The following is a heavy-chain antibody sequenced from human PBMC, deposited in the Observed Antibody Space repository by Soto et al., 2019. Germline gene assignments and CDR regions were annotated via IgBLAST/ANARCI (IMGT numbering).Heavy chain of an antibody. CDR3: ARDGGWGCISTSCYAYYYYGMDV. Sequence: GTSVKVSCKASGGTFSSDSFSWVRQAPGQGLEWMGGIIPMFDTPIYAQKFQDRVTITADESTSTAYMELSSLRSEDTAVYYCARDGGWGCISTSCYAYYYYGMDVWGQGTTVTVSS. D-gene: IGHD2-2*01. CDR1: GGTFSSDS. J-gene: IGHJ6*02. V-gene: IGHV1-69*13. CDR2: IIPMFDTP.